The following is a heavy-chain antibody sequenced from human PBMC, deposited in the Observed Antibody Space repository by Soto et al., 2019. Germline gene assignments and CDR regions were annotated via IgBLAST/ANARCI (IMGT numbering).Heavy chain of an antibody. J-gene: IGHJ4*02. Sequence: TGGSLRLSCAASGFTFSTYALSWVRQSPGKGPEWVSAISANGQGIYYADSVRGRFTISRDNSKNTIFLHMDSLRAEDTAVYYCAKDRNYPRDQFHYWGQGTLVTVSS. CDR2: ISANGQGI. CDR3: AKDRNYPRDQFHY. CDR1: GFTFSTYA. D-gene: IGHD1-7*01. V-gene: IGHV3-23*01.